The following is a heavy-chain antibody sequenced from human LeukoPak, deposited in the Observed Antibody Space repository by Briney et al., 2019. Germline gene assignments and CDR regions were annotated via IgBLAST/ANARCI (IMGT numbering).Heavy chain of an antibody. Sequence: GGSLRLSCAASGFTFSSYWMSWVRQAPGKGLEWVANIKQDGSEKYYVDSVKGRFTISRDNAKNSLYLQMNSLRAEDTAVYYCARFAAGGSYYYYMDVWGKGTTVTVSS. V-gene: IGHV3-7*01. D-gene: IGHD6-25*01. CDR3: ARFAAGGSYYYYMDV. J-gene: IGHJ6*03. CDR1: GFTFSSYW. CDR2: IKQDGSEK.